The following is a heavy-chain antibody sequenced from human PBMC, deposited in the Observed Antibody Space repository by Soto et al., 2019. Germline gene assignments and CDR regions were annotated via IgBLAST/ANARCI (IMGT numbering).Heavy chain of an antibody. CDR1: GGSFSGYY. J-gene: IGHJ4*02. CDR2: INHSGST. V-gene: IGHV4-34*01. D-gene: IGHD2-8*02. CDR3: ARADSVLVAKGFDL. Sequence: LSLTCAVYGGSFSGYYWSWIRQPPGKGLEWIGEINHSGSTNYNPSLKSRVTISVDTSKNQFSLKLSSVTAADTAVYYCARADSVLVAKGFDLWGQGTLVTVSS.